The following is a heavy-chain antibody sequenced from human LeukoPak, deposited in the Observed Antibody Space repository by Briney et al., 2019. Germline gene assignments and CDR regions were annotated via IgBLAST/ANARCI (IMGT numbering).Heavy chain of an antibody. D-gene: IGHD5-24*01. CDR1: GFTFSSYS. CDR2: INQSGST. V-gene: IGHV4-34*01. CDR3: ARRSRRATHYYYYMDV. J-gene: IGHJ6*03. Sequence: GSLRLSCAASGFTFSSYSMNWIRQPPGKGLEWIGEINQSGSTNYNPSLKSRVTISVDTSKNQFSLKLSSVTAADTAVYYCARRSRRATHYYYYMDVWGKGTTVTVSS.